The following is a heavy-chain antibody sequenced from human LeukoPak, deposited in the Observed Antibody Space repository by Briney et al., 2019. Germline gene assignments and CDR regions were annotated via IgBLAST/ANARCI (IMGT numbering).Heavy chain of an antibody. V-gene: IGHV1-69*13. CDR3: AREAQEYCSSTSCYPYYYYYYMDV. Sequence: ASVKVSCKASGGTFSSYAISWVRQAPGQGLEWMGGIIPIFGTANYAQKFQGRVTITADESTSTAYMELSSLRSEDTAVYYCAREAQEYCSSTSCYPYYYYYYMDVWGKGTTVTVSS. D-gene: IGHD2-2*01. CDR2: IIPIFGTA. J-gene: IGHJ6*03. CDR1: GGTFSSYA.